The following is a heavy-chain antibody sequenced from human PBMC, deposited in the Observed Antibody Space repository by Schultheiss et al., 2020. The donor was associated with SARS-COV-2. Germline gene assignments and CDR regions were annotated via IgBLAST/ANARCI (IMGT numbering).Heavy chain of an antibody. V-gene: IGHV3-74*01. CDR2: INTDGSFT. J-gene: IGHJ4*02. CDR1: GFTFSSNW. D-gene: IGHD3-16*01. Sequence: GGSLRLSCAASGFTFSSNWMHWVRQAPGKGLVWVSRINTDGSFTNYADSVKGRFTISRDNAKNTLSLQMNNLRVEDTGVYYCAKDWAFGGHLGGQGTLVTVSS. CDR3: AKDWAFGGHL.